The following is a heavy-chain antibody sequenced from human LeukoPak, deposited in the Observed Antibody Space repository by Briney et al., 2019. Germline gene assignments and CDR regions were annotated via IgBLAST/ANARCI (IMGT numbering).Heavy chain of an antibody. J-gene: IGHJ4*02. Sequence: SQTLSLTCAVPGGSISSGGYSWSWIRQPPGKGLEWIGYIYHSGSTYYNPSLKSRVTISVDRSKNQFSLKLSSVTAADTAVYYCARAVGGVVPAAMFDYWGQGTLVTVSS. V-gene: IGHV4-30-2*01. D-gene: IGHD2-2*01. CDR2: IYHSGST. CDR3: ARAVGGVVPAAMFDY. CDR1: GGSISSGGYS.